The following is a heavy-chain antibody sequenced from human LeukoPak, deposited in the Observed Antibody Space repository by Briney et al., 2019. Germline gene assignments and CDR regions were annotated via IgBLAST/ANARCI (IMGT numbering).Heavy chain of an antibody. V-gene: IGHV3-30*04. CDR1: GFTFSSYA. J-gene: IGHJ4*02. D-gene: IGHD6-19*01. CDR2: ISYDGSNK. CDR3: AREVAVAGLYFNY. Sequence: GGSLRLSCAASGFTFSSYAMHWVRQAPGKGLEWVAVISYDGSNKYYADSVKGRFTISRDNSKNTLYLQMNSLRAEDTAVYYCAREVAVAGLYFNYLGQGTLVSVSS.